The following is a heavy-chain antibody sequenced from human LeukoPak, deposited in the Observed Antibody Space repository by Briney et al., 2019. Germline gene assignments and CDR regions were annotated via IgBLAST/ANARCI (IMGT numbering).Heavy chain of an antibody. J-gene: IGHJ3*02. Sequence: SETLSLTCAVSGGSISSSNWWSWVRQPPGKGLEWIGVIYHIGSTNYNPSLKSRVTISVDKPKNLFSLKLSSVTAADPAVYYCARQAPYCSGGSCYGDDAFDIWGQGTMVTVSS. CDR3: ARQAPYCSGGSCYGDDAFDI. CDR2: IYHIGST. CDR1: GGSISSSNW. V-gene: IGHV4-4*02. D-gene: IGHD2-15*01.